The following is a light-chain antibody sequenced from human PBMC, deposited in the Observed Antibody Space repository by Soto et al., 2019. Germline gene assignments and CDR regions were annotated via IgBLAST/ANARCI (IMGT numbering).Light chain of an antibody. CDR1: SSNIESNT. Sequence: QSLLTQHPSSSGTPGQRVTISCSGSSSNIESNTVTWYQQLPGTAPKLVIYSNYDRPSGVPDRFSGSTSGTSASLVIRGLQSEDEADYYCAAWDDILNGYVFGGGTKVTVL. CDR3: AAWDDILNGYV. V-gene: IGLV1-44*01. CDR2: SNY. J-gene: IGLJ1*01.